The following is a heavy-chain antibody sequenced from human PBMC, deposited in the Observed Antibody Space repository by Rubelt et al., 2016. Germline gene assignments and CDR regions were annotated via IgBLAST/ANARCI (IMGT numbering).Heavy chain of an antibody. Sequence: QVQLQESGPGLVRPSETLSLTCTVSGGSSRSYYWNWIRRPPGKGLEWIGYIYYSGSTNYNPSLKSRVSISVDTSKNQFSLKLSSVTAADTAVYYCARDTDPSVVVPATDAFDIWGQGTMVTVSS. CDR2: IYYSGST. CDR3: ARDTDPSVVVPATDAFDI. CDR1: GGSSRSYY. D-gene: IGHD2-2*01. J-gene: IGHJ3*02. V-gene: IGHV4-59*01.